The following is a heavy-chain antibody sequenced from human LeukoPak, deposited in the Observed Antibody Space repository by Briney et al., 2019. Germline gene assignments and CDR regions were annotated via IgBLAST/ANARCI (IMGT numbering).Heavy chain of an antibody. CDR1: GGSISSSSYY. CDR2: IYYSGST. Sequence: TSETLSLTCTVSGGSISSSSYYWGWIRQPPGKGLEWIGSIYYSGSTYYNPSLKSRVTISVDTSKNQFSLKLSSVTAADTAVYYCARQNYYYDSSGYYSSFDYWGQGTLVTVSS. V-gene: IGHV4-39*01. D-gene: IGHD3-22*01. J-gene: IGHJ4*02. CDR3: ARQNYYYDSSGYYSSFDY.